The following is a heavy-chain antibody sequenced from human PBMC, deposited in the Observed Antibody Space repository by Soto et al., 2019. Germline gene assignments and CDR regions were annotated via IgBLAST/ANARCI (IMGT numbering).Heavy chain of an antibody. CDR3: ARGGDTAMVYHGMDV. J-gene: IGHJ6*02. CDR1: GYSFTGYF. Sequence: GASVKVSCKASGYSFTGYFTQWVRQAPGQGVEWMGWININSGGTNYAQKFQGRVTMTRDTSISTAYMELSRLRSDDTALYYCARGGDTAMVYHGMDVWGQGTTVTVSS. D-gene: IGHD5-18*01. CDR2: ININSGGT. V-gene: IGHV1-2*02.